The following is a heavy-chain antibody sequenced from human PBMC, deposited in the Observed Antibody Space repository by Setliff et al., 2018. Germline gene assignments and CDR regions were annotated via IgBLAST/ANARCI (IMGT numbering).Heavy chain of an antibody. Sequence: KVSCKASGYTFNGYYMHWVRQAPGQGLEWMGWINPNSGGTNYAQQFQGRVTMTRDTSISTVYMELSRLRSDDTAIYYCASPSDSGDYFYYYYMDVWGKGTTVTVSS. CDR3: ASPSDSGDYFYYYYMDV. V-gene: IGHV1-2*02. CDR2: INPNSGGT. J-gene: IGHJ6*03. CDR1: GYTFNGYY. D-gene: IGHD3-22*01.